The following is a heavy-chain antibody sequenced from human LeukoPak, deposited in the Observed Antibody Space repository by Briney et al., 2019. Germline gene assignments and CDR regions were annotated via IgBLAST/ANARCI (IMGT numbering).Heavy chain of an antibody. J-gene: IGHJ4*02. CDR3: ARRSSGSSGYVSFDY. CDR1: GGSFSGYY. D-gene: IGHD5-12*01. CDR2: INHSGST. V-gene: IGHV4-34*01. Sequence: SETLSLTCAVYGGSFSGYYWSWIRQPPGKGLEWIGEINHSGSTNYNPSLKSRVTISVDTSKNQFSLKLSSVTAADTAVYYCARRSSGSSGYVSFDYWGQGTLVIVSS.